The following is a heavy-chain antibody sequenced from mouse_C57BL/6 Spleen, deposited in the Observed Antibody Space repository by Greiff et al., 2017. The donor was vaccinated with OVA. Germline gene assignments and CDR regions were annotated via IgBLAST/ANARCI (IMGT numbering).Heavy chain of an antibody. CDR1: GFTFSDYG. Sequence: EVKLMESGGGLVKPGGSLKLSCAASGFTFSDYGMHWVRQAPEKGLEWVAYISSGSSTIYYADTVKGRFTISRDNAKNTLFLQMTSLRSEDTAMYYCARGDYDRVYAMDYWGQGTSVTVSS. CDR3: ARGDYDRVYAMDY. D-gene: IGHD2-4*01. J-gene: IGHJ4*01. CDR2: ISSGSSTI. V-gene: IGHV5-17*01.